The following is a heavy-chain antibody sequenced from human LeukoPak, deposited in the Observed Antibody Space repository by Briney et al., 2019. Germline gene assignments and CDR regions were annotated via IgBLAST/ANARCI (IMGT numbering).Heavy chain of an antibody. CDR1: GFTFSDFY. Sequence: GGSLRLSCAASGFTFSDFYMTWIRQAPGKGLEWVSYISNSGSTIYYADSVKGRFTIPRDNAKNSLYLQMNSLRAEDTAVYYCARSADSSGYFREITLYYFDYWGQGTLVTVSS. V-gene: IGHV3-11*01. CDR2: ISNSGSTI. J-gene: IGHJ4*02. D-gene: IGHD3-22*01. CDR3: ARSADSSGYFREITLYYFDY.